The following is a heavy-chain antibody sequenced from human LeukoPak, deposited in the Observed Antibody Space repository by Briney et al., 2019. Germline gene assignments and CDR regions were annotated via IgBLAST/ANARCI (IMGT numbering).Heavy chain of an antibody. D-gene: IGHD5-18*01. Sequence: SETLSLTCTVSGGSISSYYWSWIRQPPGKGLEWIGYIYYSGSTNYNPSLESRVTISVDTSKNQFSLKLSSVTAADTAVFYCARGGGYSYGYDYLDYWGQGTLVTVSS. CDR1: GGSISSYY. CDR2: IYYSGST. V-gene: IGHV4-59*01. CDR3: ARGGGYSYGYDYLDY. J-gene: IGHJ4*02.